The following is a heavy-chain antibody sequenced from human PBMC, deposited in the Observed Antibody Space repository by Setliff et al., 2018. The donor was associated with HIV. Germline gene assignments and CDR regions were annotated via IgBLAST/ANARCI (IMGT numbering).Heavy chain of an antibody. J-gene: IGHJ4*02. Sequence: PSETLSLTCAVSGHSISSGYFCGWIRQTPGKGLEWIGNIYQSGNAYYNPSLKSRVTISVGTSRNRFSLKLSSVTAADTAVYYCVTGYNSVWYSVFWGQGILVTVSS. V-gene: IGHV4-38-2*01. CDR1: GHSISSGYF. D-gene: IGHD6-13*01. CDR3: VTGYNSVWYSVF. CDR2: IYQSGNA.